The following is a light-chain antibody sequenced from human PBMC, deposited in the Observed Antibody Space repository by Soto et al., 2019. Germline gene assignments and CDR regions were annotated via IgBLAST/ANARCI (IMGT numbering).Light chain of an antibody. CDR1: QVIRND. J-gene: IGKJ1*01. Sequence: AIQMTHSPSSLSASVGDRVTITCRSSQVIRNDLGGYQQKPGKAPKLRIYGASNLQSGVPSRFSGSGSGTDFTRTITSLQPEDFATYYCLHDHNYPWTFGQGTKVDIK. CDR2: GAS. CDR3: LHDHNYPWT. V-gene: IGKV1-6*01.